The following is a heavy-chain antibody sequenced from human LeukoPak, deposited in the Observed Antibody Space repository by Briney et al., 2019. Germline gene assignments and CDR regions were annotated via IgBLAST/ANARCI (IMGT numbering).Heavy chain of an antibody. D-gene: IGHD3-22*01. J-gene: IGHJ4*02. CDR2: IYYSGST. Sequence: PSETLSLTCTVSGGSISSSRYYWGWIRQPPGKGLEWIGSIYYSGSTYYNPSLKSRVTISVDTSKNQFSLKLSSVTAADTAVYYCARGRHYYDSSGLDYWGQGTLVTVSS. V-gene: IGHV4-39*07. CDR3: ARGRHYYDSSGLDY. CDR1: GGSISSSRYY.